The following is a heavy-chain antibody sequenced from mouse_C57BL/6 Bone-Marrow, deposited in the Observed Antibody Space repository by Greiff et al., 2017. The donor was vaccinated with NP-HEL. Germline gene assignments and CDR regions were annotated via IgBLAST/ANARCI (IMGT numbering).Heavy chain of an antibody. CDR1: GYTFTSYW. Sequence: VQLQQPGAELVMPGASVKLSCKASGYTFTSYWMHWVKQRPGQGLEWIGEIDPSDSYTNYNQKFKGKSTLTVDKSSSTAYMQLSSLTAEDSAVYYCARSWLLAYWGQGTLVTVSA. J-gene: IGHJ3*01. D-gene: IGHD2-3*01. CDR3: ARSWLLAY. CDR2: IDPSDSYT. V-gene: IGHV1-69*01.